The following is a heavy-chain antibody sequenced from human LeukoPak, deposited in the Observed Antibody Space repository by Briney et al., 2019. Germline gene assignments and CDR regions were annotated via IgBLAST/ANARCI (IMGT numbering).Heavy chain of an antibody. D-gene: IGHD3-22*01. CDR1: GGSISSGGYY. V-gene: IGHV4-31*03. Sequence: SETLSLTCTVSGGSISSGGYYWSWIRQHPGKGLEWIGYIYYSGSTYYNPSLKSRVTISADTSKNQFSLKLSSVTAADTAVYYCARATYYYDSSGPYQGYFDYWGQGTLVTVSS. J-gene: IGHJ4*02. CDR2: IYYSGST. CDR3: ARATYYYDSSGPYQGYFDY.